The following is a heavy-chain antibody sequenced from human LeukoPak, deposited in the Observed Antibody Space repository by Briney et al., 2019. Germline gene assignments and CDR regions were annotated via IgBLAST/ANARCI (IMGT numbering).Heavy chain of an antibody. V-gene: IGHV1-2*02. Sequence: ASVKVSCKASGSTFTGHYMHWVRQAPGQGLEWMRWINPNSGGTNYAQKFQGRVTMTRDTSITTAYMELSRLRSDDTAVYYCTSLNFQDSSSYYDDWGQGTLVTVSS. D-gene: IGHD3-22*01. CDR2: INPNSGGT. CDR1: GSTFTGHY. CDR3: TSLNFQDSSSYYDD. J-gene: IGHJ4*02.